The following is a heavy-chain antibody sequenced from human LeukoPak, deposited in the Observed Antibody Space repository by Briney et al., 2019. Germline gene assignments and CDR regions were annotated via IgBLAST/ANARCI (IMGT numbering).Heavy chain of an antibody. V-gene: IGHV3-33*01. CDR3: ALALYSYGYLRKSGRNYVYHYATVV. CDR2: LWYDGSNE. D-gene: IGHD5-18*01. Sequence: GTSLRLSCAASGFTFGLYGMHCVRQAPGKGLEWVANLWYDGSNEYYADSVKGRFTISRDNSKNTLYLQMNSLIADDTAVYYCALALYSYGYLRKSGRNYVYHYATVVWGQGTTVIVSS. J-gene: IGHJ6*02. CDR1: GFTFGLYG.